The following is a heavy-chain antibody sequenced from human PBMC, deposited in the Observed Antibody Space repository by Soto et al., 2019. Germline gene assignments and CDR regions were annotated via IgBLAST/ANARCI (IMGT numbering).Heavy chain of an antibody. CDR2: ISSSSSYI. V-gene: IGHV3-21*01. Sequence: GGFLRLSCAASGVTFISYSMNWVRQAPGKGLEWVSSISSSSSYIYYADSVKGRFTISRDNAKNSLYLQMNSLRAEDTAVYYCARELWAGVVIYYYYGMDVWGQGTTVTVSS. D-gene: IGHD3-3*01. CDR1: GVTFISYS. CDR3: ARELWAGVVIYYYYGMDV. J-gene: IGHJ6*02.